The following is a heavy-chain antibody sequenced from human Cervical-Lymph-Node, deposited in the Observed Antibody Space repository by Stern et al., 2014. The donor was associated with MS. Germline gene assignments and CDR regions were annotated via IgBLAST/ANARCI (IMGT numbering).Heavy chain of an antibody. CDR3: ARDGELELAAY. CDR2: ISGYNGNT. J-gene: IGHJ4*02. Sequence: QVQLVESGAEVKKPGASVKVSCKASGYTFSSQGISWVRQAPGQGLEWMGRISGYNGNTNYAQKFQGRVTMTTDTSTSTAYMELRSLRSDDTAVYYCARDGELELAAYWGQGTLVTVSS. CDR1: GYTFSSQG. D-gene: IGHD1-1*01. V-gene: IGHV1-18*01.